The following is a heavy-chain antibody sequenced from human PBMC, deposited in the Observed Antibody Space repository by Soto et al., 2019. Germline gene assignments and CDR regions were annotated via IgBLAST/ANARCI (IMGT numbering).Heavy chain of an antibody. Sequence: QVQLVESGGGVVQPGRSLRLSCAASGFTFSIYGMHWVRQAPGKGLEWVAVISYDGSNKYYADSVKGRFTISRDNSKNTLYLQMNSLRADDTAVYYCANAIRTGYWGQGTLVTVSS. CDR2: ISYDGSNK. CDR3: ANAIRTGY. D-gene: IGHD1-1*01. J-gene: IGHJ4*02. CDR1: GFTFSIYG. V-gene: IGHV3-30*18.